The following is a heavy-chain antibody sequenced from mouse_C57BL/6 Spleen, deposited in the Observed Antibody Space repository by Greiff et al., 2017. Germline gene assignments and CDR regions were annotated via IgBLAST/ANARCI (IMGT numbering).Heavy chain of an antibody. J-gene: IGHJ4*01. CDR1: GYTFTDYY. CDR3: ARDYYGTVGAMDY. CDR2: INPNNGGT. V-gene: IGHV1-26*01. Sequence: EVQLQQSGPELVKPGASVKISCKASGYTFTDYYMNWVKQSHGKSLEWIGDINPNNGGTSYTQKFKGKATLTVDKTASTAYMELRSLTSEDSAVYYCARDYYGTVGAMDYWGQGTSVTVSS. D-gene: IGHD1-1*01.